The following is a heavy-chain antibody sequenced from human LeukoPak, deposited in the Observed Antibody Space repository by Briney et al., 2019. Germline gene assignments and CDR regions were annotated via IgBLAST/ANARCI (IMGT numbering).Heavy chain of an antibody. CDR1: GYTFTSYG. D-gene: IGHD2-2*01. J-gene: IGHJ4*02. V-gene: IGHV1-18*01. CDR2: ISGDNGST. Sequence: ASEKVSCKASGYTFTSYGISWVRQAPGQGLEWMGWISGDNGSTNYAQKLQGRVTMTTDTSTSTAYMELRSLRSDDSAVYYCAREDTRRGSRGYFDYWGQGTLVTVSS. CDR3: AREDTRRGSRGYFDY.